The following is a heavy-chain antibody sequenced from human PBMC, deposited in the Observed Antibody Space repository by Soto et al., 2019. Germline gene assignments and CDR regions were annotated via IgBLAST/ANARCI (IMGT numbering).Heavy chain of an antibody. CDR1: GFTFSSYW. CDR2: IKQDGSEK. V-gene: IGHV3-7*01. CDR3: ARDQGDPRGSSSPVMDGMDV. D-gene: IGHD6-6*01. Sequence: PGGSLRLSCAASGFTFSSYWMSWVRQAPGKGLEWVANIKQDGSEKYYVDSVKGRFTISRDNAKNSLYLQMNSLRAEDTAVYYCARDQGDPRGSSSPVMDGMDVWGQGTTVTVS. J-gene: IGHJ6*02.